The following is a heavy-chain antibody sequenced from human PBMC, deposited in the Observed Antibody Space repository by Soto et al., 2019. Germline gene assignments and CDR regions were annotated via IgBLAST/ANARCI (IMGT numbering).Heavy chain of an antibody. D-gene: IGHD3-16*02. CDR2: IYHSGST. V-gene: IGHV4-38-2*01. Sequence: PSETLSLTCAVSGYSISSGYYWGWIRQPPGKGLEWIGSIYHSGSTYYNPSLKSRVTISVDTSKNQFSLKLSSVTAADTAVYYCARGYDYVWGSYRYTWFDPWGQGTLVTV. CDR3: ARGYDYVWGSYRYTWFDP. J-gene: IGHJ5*02. CDR1: GYSISSGYY.